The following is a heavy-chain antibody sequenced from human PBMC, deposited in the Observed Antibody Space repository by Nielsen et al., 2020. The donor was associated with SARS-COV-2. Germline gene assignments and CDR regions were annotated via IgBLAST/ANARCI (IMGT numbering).Heavy chain of an antibody. CDR3: AREGRDLPLDY. CDR2: ISPSSSFT. Sequence: GESLKISCAASGFTFSDYYMSWIRQAPGKGLEWISFISPSSSFTNDADSVKGRFTISRDNANNSLYLQMNSLRAEDTAVYYCAREGRDLPLDYWGQGVLVTVSS. V-gene: IGHV3-11*05. CDR1: GFTFSDYY. D-gene: IGHD5-24*01. J-gene: IGHJ4*02.